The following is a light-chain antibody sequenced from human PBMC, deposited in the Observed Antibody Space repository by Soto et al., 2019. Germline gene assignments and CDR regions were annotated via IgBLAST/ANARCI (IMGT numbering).Light chain of an antibody. CDR1: SRDVGGYNY. Sequence: QSALTQPRSVSGSPGQSVTISCTGTSRDVGGYNYVSWYQQHPGKAPKLMIYDVSKRPSGVPDRLSGSKSGNTASLTISGLQVEDEADYFCCSYACSHTWVFAGGTKLTVL. CDR2: DVS. CDR3: CSYACSHTWV. J-gene: IGLJ3*02. V-gene: IGLV2-11*01.